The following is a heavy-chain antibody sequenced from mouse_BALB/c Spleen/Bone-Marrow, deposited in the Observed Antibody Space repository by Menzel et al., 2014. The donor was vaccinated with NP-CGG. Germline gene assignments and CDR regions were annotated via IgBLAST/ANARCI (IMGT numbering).Heavy chain of an antibody. CDR1: GFDFSRYW. CDR3: ARLSYYGRFAY. J-gene: IGHJ3*01. V-gene: IGHV4-1*02. Sequence: EVQLQQSGGGLVQPGGSLKLSCAASGFDFSRYWMSWVRQAPGKGLEWIGEINPDSSTISYTPSRKDKFIISRDNAKNTLYLQMSKVRSEDTALYYCARLSYYGRFAYWGQGTLVTVSA. CDR2: INPDSSTI. D-gene: IGHD1-1*01.